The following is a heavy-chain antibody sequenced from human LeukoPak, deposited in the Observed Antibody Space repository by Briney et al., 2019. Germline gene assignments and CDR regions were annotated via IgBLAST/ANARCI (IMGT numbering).Heavy chain of an antibody. Sequence: GGSLRLSCAASGFSFSSYSMNWVRQAPGKGLECASYISSSSSTIYYADSVKGRFTIPRDNAKNSLYLQMNSLRAEDTAVYYCAREGRYPTPYYYYYYMDVWGKGTTVTVSS. D-gene: IGHD6-19*01. CDR1: GFSFSSYS. J-gene: IGHJ6*03. CDR3: AREGRYPTPYYYYYYMDV. CDR2: ISSSSSTI. V-gene: IGHV3-48*01.